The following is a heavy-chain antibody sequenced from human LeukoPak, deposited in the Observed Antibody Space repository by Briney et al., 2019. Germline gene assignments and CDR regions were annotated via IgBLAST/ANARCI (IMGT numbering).Heavy chain of an antibody. V-gene: IGHV3-30*01. J-gene: IGHJ4*02. CDR2: ISYDGINI. Sequence: WGSLRLSCAASGFMFSAYAMHWVRQAPGKGLEWVAVISYDGINIYYADSVKGRFTISRDNSKNTLYLQMNRLRPEDTAVYYCARDRSFRGTFDYWGQGTLVTVSS. D-gene: IGHD3-10*01. CDR1: GFMFSAYA. CDR3: ARDRSFRGTFDY.